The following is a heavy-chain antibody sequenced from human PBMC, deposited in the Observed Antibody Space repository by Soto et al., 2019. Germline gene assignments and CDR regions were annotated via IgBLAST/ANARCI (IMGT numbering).Heavy chain of an antibody. J-gene: IGHJ6*01. Sequence: QVQLVESGGGVVQPGWSLRLSCAASGFSIGDYGMEWVRQAPGKGLEWVALISYDGNNTYYADSVKGRFTISRDNSKDTLFLQMTGLRAEDTAVYYCAKGAGDRLSLGMDVW. D-gene: IGHD1-26*01. CDR1: GFSIGDYG. CDR2: ISYDGNNT. V-gene: IGHV3-30*18. CDR3: AKGAGDRLSLGMDV.